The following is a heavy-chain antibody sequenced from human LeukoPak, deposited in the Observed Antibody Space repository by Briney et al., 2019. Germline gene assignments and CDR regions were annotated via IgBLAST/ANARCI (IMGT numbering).Heavy chain of an antibody. D-gene: IGHD3-22*01. J-gene: IGHJ6*02. CDR1: GYTFTSYD. V-gene: IGHV1-8*01. CDR2: MNPNSGNT. CDR3: ARAGQGLVLSIVRAVYDSSGYYYWYYGMDV. Sequence: ASVKVSCKASGYTFTSYDINWVRQATGQGFEWMGWMNPNSGNTGYAQKFQGRVTMTRNTSISTAYMELSSLRSEDTAVYYCARAGQGLVLSIVRAVYDSSGYYYWYYGMDVWGQGTTVTVSS.